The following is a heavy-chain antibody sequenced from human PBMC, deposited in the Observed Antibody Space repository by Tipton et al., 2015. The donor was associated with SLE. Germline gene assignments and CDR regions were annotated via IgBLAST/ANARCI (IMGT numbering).Heavy chain of an antibody. CDR2: ISSSGSTI. J-gene: IGHJ4*02. D-gene: IGHD6-19*01. V-gene: IGHV3-48*04. CDR1: GFTFSSYA. CDR3: ARKAYSSGWYFDY. Sequence: SLRLSCAASGFTFSSYAMSWVRQAPGKGLEWVSYISSSGSTIYYADSVKGRFTISRDNAKNSLYLQMNSLRAEDTAVYYCARKAYSSGWYFDYWGQGTLVTVSS.